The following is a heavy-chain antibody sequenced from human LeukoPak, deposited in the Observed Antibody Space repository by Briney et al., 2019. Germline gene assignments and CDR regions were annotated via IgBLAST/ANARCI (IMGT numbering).Heavy chain of an antibody. V-gene: IGHV3-23*01. CDR1: GFTFSSYA. CDR3: ARVGGQHPGTYYYDSSGYYFDY. D-gene: IGHD3-22*01. CDR2: ISGSGGST. J-gene: IGHJ4*02. Sequence: GGSLRLSCAASGFTFSSYAMSWVRQAPGKGLEWVSAISGSGGSTYYADSVKGRFTISRDNSKNTLYLQMNSLRAEDTAVYYCARVGGQHPGTYYYDSSGYYFDYWGQGTLVTVSS.